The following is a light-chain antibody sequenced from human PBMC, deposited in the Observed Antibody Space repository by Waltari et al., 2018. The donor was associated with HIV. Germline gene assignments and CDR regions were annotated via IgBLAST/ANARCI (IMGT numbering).Light chain of an antibody. V-gene: IGKV4-1*01. CDR2: WAS. CDR3: QQYSITPVT. J-gene: IGKJ2*01. CDR1: QSVLYSSNNKNY. Sequence: DIVMTQSPDSLAVSLGERAAMNCQSSQSVLYSSNNKNYLAWYQKKPGQPPKLLIYWASTRESGVPDRFSGSGSATDFTLTISSLQAEDVAVYYCQQYSITPVTFGQGTKLEIK.